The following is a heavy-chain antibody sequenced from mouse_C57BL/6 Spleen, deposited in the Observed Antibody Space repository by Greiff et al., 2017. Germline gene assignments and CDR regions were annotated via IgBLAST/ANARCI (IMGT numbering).Heavy chain of an antibody. CDR2: INPYNGGT. CDR3: ARGDRYDYDPWFAY. Sequence: EVQLQQSGPVLVKPGASVKMSCKASGYTFTDYYMNWVKQSHGKSLEWIGVINPYNGGTSYNQKFKGKATLTVDKSSSTAYMELNSLTSEDSAVYYCARGDRYDYDPWFAYWGQGTLVTVSA. CDR1: GYTFTDYY. V-gene: IGHV1-19*01. D-gene: IGHD2-4*01. J-gene: IGHJ3*01.